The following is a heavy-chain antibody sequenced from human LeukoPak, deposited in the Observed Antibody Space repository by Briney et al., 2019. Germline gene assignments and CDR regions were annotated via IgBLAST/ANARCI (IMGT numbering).Heavy chain of an antibody. D-gene: IGHD6-13*01. CDR1: GFTFSNYG. Sequence: GGSLRLSCAASGFTFSNYGIHWVRQAPGRGLEWVALIWYDGSNKYYADSVKGRFTISRDNSKNTLYLQMNSLRAEDTAVYYCARAGLGATADVWGQGTLVTVSS. V-gene: IGHV3-33*01. CDR3: ARAGLGATADV. J-gene: IGHJ4*02. CDR2: IWYDGSNK.